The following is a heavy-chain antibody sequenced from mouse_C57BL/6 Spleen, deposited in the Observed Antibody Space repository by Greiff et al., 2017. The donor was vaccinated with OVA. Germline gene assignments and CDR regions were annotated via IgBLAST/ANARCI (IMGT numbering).Heavy chain of an antibody. CDR3: ARWDGYAMDY. D-gene: IGHD2-3*01. V-gene: IGHV1-64*01. CDR1: SYTFTSYW. Sequence: QVQLQQPGAELVKPGASVKLSCKASSYTFTSYWMHWVKQRPGQGLEWIGMIHPNSGSTNYNEKFKSKATLTVDKSSSTAYMQLSSLTSEDSAVYYCARWDGYAMDYWGQGTSVTVSS. J-gene: IGHJ4*01. CDR2: IHPNSGST.